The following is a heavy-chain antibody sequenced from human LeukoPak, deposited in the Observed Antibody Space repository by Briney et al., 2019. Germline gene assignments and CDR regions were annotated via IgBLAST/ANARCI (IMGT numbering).Heavy chain of an antibody. V-gene: IGHV4-34*01. CDR1: GGSFSGYY. CDR3: ARGIHGYYFDY. Sequence: PSETLSLTCAVYGGSFSGYYWSWIRQPPGKGLEWIGEINHSGSTNYNPSLESRVTISVDTSKNQFSLKLSSVTAADTAVYYCARGIHGYYFDYWGQGTLVTVSS. J-gene: IGHJ4*02. CDR2: INHSGST.